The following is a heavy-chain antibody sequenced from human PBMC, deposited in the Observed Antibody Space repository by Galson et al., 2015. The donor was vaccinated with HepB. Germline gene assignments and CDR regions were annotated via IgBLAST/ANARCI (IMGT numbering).Heavy chain of an antibody. V-gene: IGHV5-51*01. Sequence: QSGAEVIKPGESLYISFTGSGYRITNYWIGWVRQMPGKGLVWMGIIYPGDSDTRYSQSFQGQVTISADKSITTAYLQWSSLKASDTAMYYCARHWHLGFDPWGQGTLVTVSS. J-gene: IGHJ5*02. CDR1: GYRITNYW. CDR2: IYPGDSDT. CDR3: ARHWHLGFDP.